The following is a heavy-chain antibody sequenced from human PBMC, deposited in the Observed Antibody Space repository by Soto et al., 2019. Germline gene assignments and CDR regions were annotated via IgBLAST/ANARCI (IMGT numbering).Heavy chain of an antibody. CDR2: IRSKAYGGTT. CDR1: GFTFGDYA. CDR3: TRDSSYGYT. V-gene: IGHV3-49*03. J-gene: IGHJ5*02. D-gene: IGHD5-18*01. Sequence: PGGSLRLSCTASGFTFGDYAISWFRQAPGKGLEWVGFIRSKAYGGTTEYAASVKGRFTISRDDSKSIAYLQMNSLKTEDTAVYYCTRDSSYGYTWGQGTLVTVSS.